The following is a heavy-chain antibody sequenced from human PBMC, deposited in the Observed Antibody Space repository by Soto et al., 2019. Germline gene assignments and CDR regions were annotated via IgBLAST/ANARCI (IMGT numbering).Heavy chain of an antibody. D-gene: IGHD5-12*01. Sequence: GASVKVSCKASGYTFTGYYMHWVRQAPGQGLEWMGWINPNSGGTNYAQKFQGRVTMTRDTSISTAYMELSRLRSDDTAVYYCAREINGDGYNYDYWGQGTLVTVSS. CDR3: AREINGDGYNYDY. J-gene: IGHJ4*02. CDR2: INPNSGGT. V-gene: IGHV1-2*02. CDR1: GYTFTGYY.